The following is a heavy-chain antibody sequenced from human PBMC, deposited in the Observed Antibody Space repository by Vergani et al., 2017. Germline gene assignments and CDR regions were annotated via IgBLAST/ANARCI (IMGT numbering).Heavy chain of an antibody. CDR1: GYTFTNYD. CDR3: ERALSGYCSGDNCYTHPSFDS. Sequence: QVQLVQSGTEVKQPGASVKVSCKASGYTFTNYDINWVRRATGQGLEWMGWMNPISGNIGFAQKFRGRVSITRDTSISTAYMELSSLRSQDTAIYYCERALSGYCSGDNCYTHPSFDSWGPGTLVTVSS. CDR2: MNPISGNI. D-gene: IGHD2-15*01. V-gene: IGHV1-8*03. J-gene: IGHJ4*02.